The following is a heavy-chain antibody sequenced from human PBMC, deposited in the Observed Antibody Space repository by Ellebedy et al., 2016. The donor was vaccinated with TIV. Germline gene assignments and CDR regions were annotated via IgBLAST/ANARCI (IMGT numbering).Heavy chain of an antibody. CDR2: ISYDGSNK. D-gene: IGHD5-24*01. CDR3: ATGTAGRWLQPGY. CDR1: GFTFSSYG. J-gene: IGHJ4*02. Sequence: GESLKISCAASGFTFSSYGMHWVRQAPGKGLEWVAVISYDGSNKYYADSVKGRFTISRDNSKNTLYLQMNSLRAEDTAVYYCATGTAGRWLQPGYWGQGTLVTVSS. V-gene: IGHV3-30*03.